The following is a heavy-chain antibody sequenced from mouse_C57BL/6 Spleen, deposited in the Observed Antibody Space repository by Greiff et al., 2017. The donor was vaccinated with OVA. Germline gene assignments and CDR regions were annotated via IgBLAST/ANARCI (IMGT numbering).Heavy chain of an antibody. CDR3: TRDRGSNKGFAY. D-gene: IGHD2-5*01. V-gene: IGHV5-9-1*02. Sequence: DVHLVESGEGLVKPGGSLKLSCAASGFTFSSYAMSWVRQTPEKRLEWVAYISSGGDYIYYADTVKGRFTISRDNARNTLYLQMSSLKSEDTAMYYCTRDRGSNKGFAYWGQGTLVTVSA. CDR1: GFTFSSYA. J-gene: IGHJ3*01. CDR2: ISSGGDYI.